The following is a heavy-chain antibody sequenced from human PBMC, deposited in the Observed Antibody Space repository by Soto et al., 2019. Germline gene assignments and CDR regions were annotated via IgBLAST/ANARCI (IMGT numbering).Heavy chain of an antibody. CDR2: ISNSGDTI. Sequence: EVQLLESGGGLVQPGGSLRLSCVASGFTFSYYTMSWVRQAPGKGLEWVSGISNSGDTIYYADSVKGRFTISRDNFKNTLYLQMNSLRADATAVYYCAVTVPAPTHYDYYDVDVWGQGTTVSLSS. D-gene: IGHD2-2*01. J-gene: IGHJ6*02. CDR1: GFTFSYYT. CDR3: AVTVPAPTHYDYYDVDV. V-gene: IGHV3-23*01.